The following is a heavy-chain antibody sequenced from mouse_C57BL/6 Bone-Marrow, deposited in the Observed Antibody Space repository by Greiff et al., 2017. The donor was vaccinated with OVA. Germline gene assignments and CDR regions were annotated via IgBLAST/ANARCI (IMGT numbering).Heavy chain of an antibody. D-gene: IGHD1-2*01. CDR3: ARGATITKAWYFDV. CDR2: INPSTGGT. V-gene: IGHV1-42*01. Sequence: EVQLQQSGPELVKPGASVKISCKASGYSFTGYYMNWVKQSPEKSLEWIGEINPSTGGTTYNQKFKAKATLTVDKSSSTAYMQLKSLTSEDSAVYYCARGATITKAWYFDVWGTGTTVTVSS. CDR1: GYSFTGYY. J-gene: IGHJ1*03.